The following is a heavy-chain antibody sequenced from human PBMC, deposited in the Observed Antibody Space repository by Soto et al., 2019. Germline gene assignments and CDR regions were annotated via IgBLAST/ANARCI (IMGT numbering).Heavy chain of an antibody. Sequence: GGSLRLSCAASGFTFSSYAMSWVRQAPGKGLEWVSGISGSGYSTFYADSVKGRFTISRDNSQNTLYLQMSTLRAEDTAVYYCAKDKTCSITTCLPFDYWGQGTLVTVSS. D-gene: IGHD2-2*01. J-gene: IGHJ4*02. CDR1: GFTFSSYA. V-gene: IGHV3-23*01. CDR2: ISGSGYST. CDR3: AKDKTCSITTCLPFDY.